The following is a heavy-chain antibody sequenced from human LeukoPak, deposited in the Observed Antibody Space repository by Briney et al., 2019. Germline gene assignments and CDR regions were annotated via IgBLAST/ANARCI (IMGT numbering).Heavy chain of an antibody. Sequence: GGSLRLSCAASGFTFSSYGMHWVRQAPGKGLEWVAFIRYDGSNKYYADSVKGRFTISRDNSKNTLYLQMNSLRAEDTAVYYCATIMTQGAFYYYYMDVWGKGTTVTVSS. J-gene: IGHJ6*03. D-gene: IGHD3-16*01. V-gene: IGHV3-30*02. CDR3: ATIMTQGAFYYYYMDV. CDR1: GFTFSSYG. CDR2: IRYDGSNK.